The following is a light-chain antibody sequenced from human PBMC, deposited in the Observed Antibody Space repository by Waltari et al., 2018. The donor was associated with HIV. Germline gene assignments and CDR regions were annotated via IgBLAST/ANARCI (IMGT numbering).Light chain of an antibody. CDR2: LNSDGSH. CDR3: QTWDTGIQV. J-gene: IGLJ3*02. V-gene: IGLV4-69*01. CDR1: SGHSHYA. Sequence: QLVLTQSPSVSASLGASVKLTCTLSSGHSHYAIAWHQPQPEKGPRYLMKLNSDGSHNKGDGIPDRFSGSSSGAERYLTISSLQSDDEADYYCQTWDTGIQVFGGGTKLTVL.